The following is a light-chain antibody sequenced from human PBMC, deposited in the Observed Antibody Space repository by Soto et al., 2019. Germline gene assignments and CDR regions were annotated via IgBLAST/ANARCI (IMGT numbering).Light chain of an antibody. J-gene: IGKJ1*01. V-gene: IGKV1-5*03. CDR2: KAS. CDR3: QQYNSYPWT. CDR1: QSISSW. Sequence: DIQMTQSPSSMSASVGDRVTSXXRASQSISSWLAWYQQKPGKAPKIXIYKASSLESGVPSRFSGSGSGTEFTLTISSLQPDDFATYYCQQYNSYPWTFGQGTKVDIK.